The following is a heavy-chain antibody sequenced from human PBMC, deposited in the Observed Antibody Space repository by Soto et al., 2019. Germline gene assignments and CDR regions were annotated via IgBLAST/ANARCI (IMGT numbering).Heavy chain of an antibody. CDR3: ARDRPDFWSGYDY. J-gene: IGHJ4*02. CDR1: GYTFTSYA. CDR2: INAGNGNA. D-gene: IGHD3-3*01. Sequence: ASVKVSCKASGYTFTSYAMHWVRQAPGQRLEWMGWINAGNGNAKYSQKFQGRVTITRDTSASTAYMELSSLRSEDTAVYYCARDRPDFWSGYDYWGQGTLVTVSS. V-gene: IGHV1-3*01.